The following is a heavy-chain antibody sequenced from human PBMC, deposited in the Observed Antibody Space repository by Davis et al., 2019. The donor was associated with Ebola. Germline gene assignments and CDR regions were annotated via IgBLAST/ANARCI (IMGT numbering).Heavy chain of an antibody. J-gene: IGHJ5*02. Sequence: AASVKVSCKASGYTFTSYGISWVRQAPGQGLEWMGGIIPIFDTANYAQKFQGRVTITADESTSTAYMELSSLRSEDTAVYYCARGEWELLGARFDPWGQGTLVTVSS. V-gene: IGHV1-69*13. CDR3: ARGEWELLGARFDP. D-gene: IGHD1-26*01. CDR1: GYTFTSYG. CDR2: IIPIFDTA.